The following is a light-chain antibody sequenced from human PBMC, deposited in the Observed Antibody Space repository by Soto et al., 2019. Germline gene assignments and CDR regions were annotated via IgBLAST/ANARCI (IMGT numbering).Light chain of an antibody. CDR2: GAS. J-gene: IGKJ2*01. Sequence: EIVLTQSPDTLSLSPGERATLSCRASQIVNNNALAWYQQKPGQPPRLLIYGASNRPGGIPDKFIGSGSGTDFTFTINRLESEDLAVYYCQQYGTSPNTFAQGTKLEI. V-gene: IGKV3-20*01. CDR1: QIVNNNA. CDR3: QQYGTSPNT.